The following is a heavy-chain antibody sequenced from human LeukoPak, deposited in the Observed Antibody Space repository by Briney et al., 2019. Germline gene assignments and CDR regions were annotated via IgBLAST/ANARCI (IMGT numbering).Heavy chain of an antibody. CDR1: GFSLSTSGMR. J-gene: IGHJ6*03. CDR2: IDWADGK. D-gene: IGHD1-26*01. Sequence: SGPTLVNPTQTLTLTCRFSGFSLSTSGMRVSWIRQPPGKALEWLARIDWADGKFYNTSLKTRLTISKDTSKNQVVLTMTNVDPMDTGTYYCARERGATSSYYYYMDVWGKGTTVTVSS. V-gene: IGHV2-70*04. CDR3: ARERGATSSYYYYMDV.